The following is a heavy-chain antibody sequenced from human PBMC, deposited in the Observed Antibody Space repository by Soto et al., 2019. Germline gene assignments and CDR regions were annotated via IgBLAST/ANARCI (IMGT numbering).Heavy chain of an antibody. CDR2: INHSGST. Sequence: SETRSLTCAVYGGSFSGYYWSWIRQPPGKGLEWIGEINHSGSTNYNPSLKSRVTISVDTSKNQFSLKLSSVTAADTAVYYCARWRIAARLCWFDPWGQGTLVTVSS. CDR1: GGSFSGYY. CDR3: ARWRIAARLCWFDP. V-gene: IGHV4-34*01. D-gene: IGHD6-6*01. J-gene: IGHJ5*02.